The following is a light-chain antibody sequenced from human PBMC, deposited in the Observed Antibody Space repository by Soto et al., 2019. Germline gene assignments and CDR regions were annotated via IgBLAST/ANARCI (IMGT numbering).Light chain of an antibody. Sequence: DIQMTQSPSTLSACVGDRVTITCRASQSINSWLAWYQQKPGKAPNLLISKASSLQSGVPSRFSGCGSGTEFTLTINSLQPDDFATYYCQQYSSFVTFGGGTKVEI. CDR1: QSINSW. V-gene: IGKV1-5*03. J-gene: IGKJ4*01. CDR3: QQYSSFVT. CDR2: KAS.